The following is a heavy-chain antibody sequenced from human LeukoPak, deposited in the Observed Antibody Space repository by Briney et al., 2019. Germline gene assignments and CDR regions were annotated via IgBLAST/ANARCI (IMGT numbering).Heavy chain of an antibody. V-gene: IGHV4-4*02. Sequence: SETLSLTCAVSGGSISSSNWWSWVRQPPGKGLEWIGEIYHSGSTNYNPPLKSRVTISVDTSKNQFSLKLSSVTAADTAVYYCARHEVHDSSGYYTYYFDYWGQGTLVTVSS. CDR1: GGSISSSNW. CDR2: IYHSGST. CDR3: ARHEVHDSSGYYTYYFDY. J-gene: IGHJ4*02. D-gene: IGHD3-22*01.